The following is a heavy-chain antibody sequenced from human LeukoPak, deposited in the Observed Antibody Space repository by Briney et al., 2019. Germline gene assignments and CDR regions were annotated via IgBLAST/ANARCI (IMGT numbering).Heavy chain of an antibody. CDR3: ARETYYYDSSGYYPAAFDI. Sequence: ASVKVSCKASGNTLSELSIHWVRQSPGKGLEWMGGFDPEDGVTIYAQKFQGRVTMTDDTATDTAYMELSSLISEDTAVYYCARETYYYDSSGYYPAAFDIWGQGTMVTVSS. D-gene: IGHD3-22*01. J-gene: IGHJ3*02. CDR1: GNTLSELS. CDR2: FDPEDGVT. V-gene: IGHV1-24*01.